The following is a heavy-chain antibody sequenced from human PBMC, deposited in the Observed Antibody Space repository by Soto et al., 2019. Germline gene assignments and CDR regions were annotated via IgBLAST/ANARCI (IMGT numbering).Heavy chain of an antibody. D-gene: IGHD2-21*01. V-gene: IGHV5-51*01. Sequence: PEASLKCSRNACGNIFTDWIAWVRQMPGKGLEWMGAIDPGDSYTGYSPSFRGHVTISADTSISTAFLQWNSLKASDTAIYSCARQAGTALFFFDFWGLGALVTVSS. CDR2: IDPGDSYT. CDR3: ARQAGTALFFFDF. CDR1: GNIFTDW. J-gene: IGHJ4*02.